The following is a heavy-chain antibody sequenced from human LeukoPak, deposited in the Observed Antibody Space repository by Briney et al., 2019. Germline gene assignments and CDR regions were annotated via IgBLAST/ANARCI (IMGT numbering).Heavy chain of an antibody. Sequence: SVKVSCKASGGTFSSYAISWVRQAPGQGLEWMGGIIPIFGTANYAQKFQGRVTITADESTSTAYVGLSSLRSEDTAVYYCARAGWEWELLAAFDIWGQGTMVTVSS. CDR1: GGTFSSYA. CDR3: ARAGWEWELLAAFDI. V-gene: IGHV1-69*13. J-gene: IGHJ3*02. D-gene: IGHD1-26*01. CDR2: IIPIFGTA.